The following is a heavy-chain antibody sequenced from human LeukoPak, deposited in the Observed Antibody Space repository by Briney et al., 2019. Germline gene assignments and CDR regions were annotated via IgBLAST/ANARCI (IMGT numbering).Heavy chain of an antibody. J-gene: IGHJ6*03. D-gene: IGHD3-10*01. Sequence: GASVKVSCKASGGTFSSYAISWVRQAPGQGLEWMGGIIPIFGTANYAQKFQGRVTITTDESTSTAYMELSSLRSEDTAVYYCARDGLSGSGSSVPLGTLRYYMDVWGKGTTVTVSS. V-gene: IGHV1-69*05. CDR2: IIPIFGTA. CDR1: GGTFSSYA. CDR3: ARDGLSGSGSSVPLGTLRYYMDV.